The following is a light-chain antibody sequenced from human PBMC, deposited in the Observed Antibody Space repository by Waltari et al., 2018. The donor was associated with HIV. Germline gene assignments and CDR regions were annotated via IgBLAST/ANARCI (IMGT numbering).Light chain of an antibody. Sequence: EIVMTQSPATLSVSPGERATLSCRASQSVGSDLAWFQQKPGQAPRLLIYGASTRAADIPVRFSGSGSGTDFTLTISSLQSEDSAIYYCQQYNDWPPWTFGQGTKVEIK. CDR3: QQYNDWPPWT. CDR1: QSVGSD. CDR2: GAS. J-gene: IGKJ1*01. V-gene: IGKV3-15*01.